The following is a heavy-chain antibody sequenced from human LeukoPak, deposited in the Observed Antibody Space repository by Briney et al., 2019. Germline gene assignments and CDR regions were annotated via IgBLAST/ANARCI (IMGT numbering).Heavy chain of an antibody. J-gene: IGHJ4*02. D-gene: IGHD3-3*01. CDR1: GYTFTSYG. CDR3: ARGLKLVFGVVITSDY. Sequence: ASVKVSCKASGYTFTSYGISWVRQAPGQGLEWMGWISAYNGNTNYAQKLQGRVTMTTDTSTSTAYMELSSLRSEDTAVYYCARGLKLVFGVVITSDYWGQGTLVTVSS. V-gene: IGHV1-18*01. CDR2: ISAYNGNT.